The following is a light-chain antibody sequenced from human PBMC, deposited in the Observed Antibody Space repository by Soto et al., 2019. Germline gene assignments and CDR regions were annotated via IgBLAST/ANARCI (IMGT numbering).Light chain of an antibody. Sequence: ALTQPPSASGSPGQSVAISCTGTSSDVGGYNYVSWYQQHPGKAPKLMIYEVNKRPSGVPDRFSGSKSGNTASLTVSGLQAEDEADYYCSSYAGSSNVFGTGTKFTVL. V-gene: IGLV2-8*01. J-gene: IGLJ1*01. CDR1: SSDVGGYNY. CDR3: SSYAGSSNV. CDR2: EVN.